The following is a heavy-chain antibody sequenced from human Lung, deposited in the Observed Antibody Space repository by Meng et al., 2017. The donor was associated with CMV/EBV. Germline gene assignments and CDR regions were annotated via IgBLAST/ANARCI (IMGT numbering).Heavy chain of an antibody. CDR3: ATSSSGFFDN. CDR1: GFTFSTYW. J-gene: IGHJ4*02. Sequence: SCAASGFTFSTYWMSWVRQAPGRGLEWVANINQGGSEKYYVASVMGRFTVSRDNAKNSLYLQMNSLRAEDTAIYYCATSSSGFFDNGGQGARVT. V-gene: IGHV3-7*01. CDR2: INQGGSEK. D-gene: IGHD3-22*01.